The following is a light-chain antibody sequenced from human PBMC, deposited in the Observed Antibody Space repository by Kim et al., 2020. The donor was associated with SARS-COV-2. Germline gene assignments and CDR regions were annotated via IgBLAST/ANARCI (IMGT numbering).Light chain of an antibody. V-gene: IGLV3-19*01. CDR2: GKN. J-gene: IGLJ2*01. Sequence: VAVGQKVRITCQGESLRSYYATWYQHKPGQAPLVVIYGKNNRPSGIPDRFSGSSSGNTASLTITGTQAGDEADYYCNSRDSNDNVVFGGGTQLTVL. CDR1: SLRSYY. CDR3: NSRDSNDNVV.